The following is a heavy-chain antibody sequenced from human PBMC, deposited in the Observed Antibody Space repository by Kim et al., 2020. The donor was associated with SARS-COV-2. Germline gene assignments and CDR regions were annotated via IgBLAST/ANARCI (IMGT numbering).Heavy chain of an antibody. D-gene: IGHD1-7*01. V-gene: IGHV3-9*01. J-gene: IGHJ3*02. Sequence: GGSLRLSCAASGFTFDDYAMHWVRQAPGKGLEWVSGISWNSGSIGYADSVKGRFTISRDNAKNSLYLQMNSLRAEDTALYYCAKEGLLELRSAFDIWGQGTMVTVSS. CDR3: AKEGLLELRSAFDI. CDR2: ISWNSGSI. CDR1: GFTFDDYA.